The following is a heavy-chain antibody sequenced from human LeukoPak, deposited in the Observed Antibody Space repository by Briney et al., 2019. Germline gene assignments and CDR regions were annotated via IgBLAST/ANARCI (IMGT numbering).Heavy chain of an antibody. CDR3: ARRIQRGYYYYYMDV. J-gene: IGHJ6*03. V-gene: IGHV5-51*01. Sequence: PGESLKISCKGSGYTFITYWIGWVRQMPGKGLEWMGIIYPGDSDTSYSPSFQGQVTISADKSISTAYLQWSSLKASDTAMYYCARRIQRGYYYYYMDVWGKGTTVTVSS. CDR1: GYTFITYW. D-gene: IGHD5-18*01. CDR2: IYPGDSDT.